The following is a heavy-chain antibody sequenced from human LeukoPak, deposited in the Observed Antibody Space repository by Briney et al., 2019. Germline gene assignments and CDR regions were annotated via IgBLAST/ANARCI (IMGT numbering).Heavy chain of an antibody. CDR2: IYHSGST. CDR3: ARVHGDYEFDY. Sequence: TLSLTCAVSGGSISSGGYSWSWIRQPPGEGLEWIGYIYHSGSTYYNPSLKSRVTISVDRSKNQFSLKLSSVTAADTAVYYCARVHGDYEFDYWGQGTLVTVSS. V-gene: IGHV4-30-2*01. CDR1: GGSISSGGYS. J-gene: IGHJ4*02. D-gene: IGHD4-17*01.